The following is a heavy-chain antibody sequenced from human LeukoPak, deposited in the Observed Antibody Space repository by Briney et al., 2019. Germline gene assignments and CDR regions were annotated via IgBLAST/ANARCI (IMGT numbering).Heavy chain of an antibody. Sequence: GGSLRLSCAASGFTLSSYAMSWVRQGPGKGLEWVSAISVGGNTYHADSVKGRFTISRDNSKNTLYLQMNSLRAEDTAVYYCAKDPYDYYDSSGYYYEPYFDYWGQGTLVTVSS. V-gene: IGHV3-23*01. CDR2: ISVGGNT. J-gene: IGHJ4*02. D-gene: IGHD3-22*01. CDR3: AKDPYDYYDSSGYYYEPYFDY. CDR1: GFTLSSYA.